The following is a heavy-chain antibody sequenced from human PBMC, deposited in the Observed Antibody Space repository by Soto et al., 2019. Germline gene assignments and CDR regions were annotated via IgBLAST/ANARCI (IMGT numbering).Heavy chain of an antibody. CDR2: IYYSGST. CDR1: GGSISSYY. CDR3: ARAGRDGSDDAFDI. V-gene: IGHV4-59*01. D-gene: IGHD2-15*01. J-gene: IGHJ3*02. Sequence: QVQLQESGPGLVKPSETLSLTCTVSGGSISSYYWSWIRQPPGKGLAWIGYIYYSGSTNYNPSLKSRVTISVDTSKNQFSLKLSSVTAADTAVYYCARAGRDGSDDAFDIWGQGTMVTVSS.